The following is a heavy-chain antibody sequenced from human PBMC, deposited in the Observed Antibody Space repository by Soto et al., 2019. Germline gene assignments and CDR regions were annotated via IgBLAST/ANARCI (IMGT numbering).Heavy chain of an antibody. D-gene: IGHD4-17*01. Sequence: QVQLVESGGGVVQPGRSLRLSCAASGFTFSSDGMHWVRQAPSKGLEWVAFIRYDGSNDGSNKYYADSVKGRFTISRDNSKNTLYLQMNSLRAEDTAVYYCARDPGIPDGDYDDSYYYGMDVWGQGTTVTVSS. CDR2: IRYDGSNDGSNK. CDR1: GFTFSSDG. CDR3: ARDPGIPDGDYDDSYYYGMDV. V-gene: IGHV3-33*01. J-gene: IGHJ6*02.